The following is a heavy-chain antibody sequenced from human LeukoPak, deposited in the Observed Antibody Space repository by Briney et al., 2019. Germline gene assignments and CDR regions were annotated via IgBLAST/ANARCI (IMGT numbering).Heavy chain of an antibody. CDR2: ISYDGSNK. Sequence: GGSLRLSCAASGFTFSSYSMNWVRQAPGKGLEWVAVISYDGSNKYYADSVKGRFTISRDNSKNTLYLQMNSLRAEDTAVYYCASSGGIAAAGGQGTLVTVSS. CDR1: GFTFSSYS. V-gene: IGHV3-30*03. D-gene: IGHD6-13*01. CDR3: ASSGGIAAA. J-gene: IGHJ4*02.